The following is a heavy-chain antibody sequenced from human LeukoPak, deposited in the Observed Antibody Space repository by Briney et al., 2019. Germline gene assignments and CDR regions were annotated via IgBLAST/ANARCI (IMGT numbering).Heavy chain of an antibody. CDR1: GFTLSGFP. D-gene: IGHD3-16*01. Sequence: GGSLRLSCSASGFTLSGFPMHWARQSPGKGLEYVSDINNNGGTTYYAGAVKARFTISRDNPKNSLFLQMTSLRAEDTAVYFCVKTMITFGGVIRTDAFDMWGQGTLVTVSS. CDR3: VKTMITFGGVIRTDAFDM. V-gene: IGHV3-64D*06. CDR2: INNNGGTT. J-gene: IGHJ3*02.